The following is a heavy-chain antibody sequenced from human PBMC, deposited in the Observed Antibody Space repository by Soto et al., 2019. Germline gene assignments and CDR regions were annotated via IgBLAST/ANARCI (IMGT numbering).Heavy chain of an antibody. CDR1: GFTFSSYA. Sequence: PGGSLRLSCAASGFTFSSYAMSWVRQAPGKGLEWVSAISGSGGSTYYADSVKGRFTISRDNSKNTLYLQMNSLRAEDTAVYYCAKGRAVLEWPYYYYTDVWGIGTTVTVSS. J-gene: IGHJ6*03. CDR2: ISGSGGST. D-gene: IGHD3-3*01. CDR3: AKGRAVLEWPYYYYTDV. V-gene: IGHV3-23*01.